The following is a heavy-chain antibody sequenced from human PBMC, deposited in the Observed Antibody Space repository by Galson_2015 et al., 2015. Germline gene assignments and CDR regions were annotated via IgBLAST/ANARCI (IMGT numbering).Heavy chain of an antibody. CDR2: LWYDGSNK. Sequence: SLRLSCAASGFTFSNYGMHWVRQAPGKGLEWVAGLWYDGSNKFYADSVRGRLTISRDNSKNTLDVQMNSLRVDDTAMYYCARDGPGYYYGSGPDYWGQGTLVTVSS. CDR3: ARDGPGYYYGSGPDY. J-gene: IGHJ4*02. D-gene: IGHD3-10*01. V-gene: IGHV3-33*01. CDR1: GFTFSNYG.